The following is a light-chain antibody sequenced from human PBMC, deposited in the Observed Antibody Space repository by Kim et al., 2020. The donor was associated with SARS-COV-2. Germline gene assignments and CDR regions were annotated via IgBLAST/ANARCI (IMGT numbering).Light chain of an antibody. Sequence: ENVLTQSPGTLSLSPAERATLSCRAGQSVSTYLARYQQKPGQSPRLLIFGAFNRAPGIPDRFSGSESGTDFTLTISGLVPEDFAVYYCQQYHTSPFIFGPGTKLEI. CDR2: GAF. CDR1: QSVSTY. J-gene: IGKJ2*01. CDR3: QQYHTSPFI. V-gene: IGKV3-20*01.